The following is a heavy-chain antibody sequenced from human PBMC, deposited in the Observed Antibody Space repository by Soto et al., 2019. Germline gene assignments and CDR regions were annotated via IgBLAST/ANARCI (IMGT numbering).Heavy chain of an antibody. CDR1: VFTFSSYD. CDR3: ARGGSPTYYYGSGSSKTFDS. CDR2: IGTAGET. Sequence: PGGSLRLSCAAYVFTFSSYDMHWVRQATGKGLEWVSAIGTAGETYYPGSVKGRFTISRENAKNSLYLRMNSLRAGDTAVYYCARGGSPTYYYGSGSSKTFDSWGQGTLVTVSS. V-gene: IGHV3-13*01. J-gene: IGHJ5*01. D-gene: IGHD3-10*01.